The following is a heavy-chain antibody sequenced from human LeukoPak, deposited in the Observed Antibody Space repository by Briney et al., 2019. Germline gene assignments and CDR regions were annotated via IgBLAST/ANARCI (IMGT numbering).Heavy chain of an antibody. D-gene: IGHD3-16*01. CDR2: ISRSGEST. CDR1: GFTFSGFA. V-gene: IGHV3-23*01. Sequence: GGTLRLSCAASGFTFSGFAMSWIRQAPGKGLEWVSSISRSGESTFYADSVRGRFTISRDNSKNTVSLQMESLRAEDTALYYCAKDYAVGSIDYWGEGTLVTVSS. CDR3: AKDYAVGSIDY. J-gene: IGHJ4*02.